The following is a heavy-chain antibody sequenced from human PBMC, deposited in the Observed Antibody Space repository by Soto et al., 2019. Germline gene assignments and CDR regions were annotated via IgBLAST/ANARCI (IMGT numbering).Heavy chain of an antibody. Sequence: GSLRLSCAASGFTFSSYAMSWVRQAPGKGLEWVSAISGSGGSTYYADSVKGRFTISRDNSKNTLYLQMNSLIVEDTAVYYCARDVDTTSHLNWFDPWGQGGMVTVSS. CDR2: ISGSGGST. J-gene: IGHJ5*02. V-gene: IGHV3-23*01. CDR3: ARDVDTTSHLNWFDP. CDR1: GFTFSSYA. D-gene: IGHD1-1*01.